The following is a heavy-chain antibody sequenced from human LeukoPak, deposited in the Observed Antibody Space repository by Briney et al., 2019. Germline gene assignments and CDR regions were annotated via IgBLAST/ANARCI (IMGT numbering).Heavy chain of an antibody. CDR1: GGSISSYY. D-gene: IGHD2-15*01. CDR2: INYSGST. Sequence: PSETLSLTCTVSGGSISSYYWSWIRKPPGKGLEWIGYINYSGSTNYDPSLKSRVTISVGTSKNQFSLKLSSVTAADTAVYYCARGGYCSGGSCYGGPFDYWGQGTLVTVSS. CDR3: ARGGYCSGGSCYGGPFDY. J-gene: IGHJ4*02. V-gene: IGHV4-59*01.